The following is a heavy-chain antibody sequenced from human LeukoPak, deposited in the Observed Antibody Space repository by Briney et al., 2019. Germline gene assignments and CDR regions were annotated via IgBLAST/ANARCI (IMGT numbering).Heavy chain of an antibody. CDR2: IYYSGST. Sequence: SETLSLTCTVSGGSISSYYWSWIRQPPGKGLEWIGYIYYSGSTNYNPSLKSRVTISVDTSKNQFSLKLSSVPAADTAVYYCASSGYSSGWYASCFDYWGQGTLVTVSS. J-gene: IGHJ4*02. V-gene: IGHV4-59*01. CDR1: GGSISSYY. CDR3: ASSGYSSGWYASCFDY. D-gene: IGHD6-19*01.